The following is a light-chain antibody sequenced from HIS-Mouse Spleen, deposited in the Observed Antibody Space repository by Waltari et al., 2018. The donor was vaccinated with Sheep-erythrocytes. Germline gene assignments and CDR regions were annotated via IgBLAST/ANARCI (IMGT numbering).Light chain of an antibody. J-gene: IGKJ2*01. CDR1: QSVSSSY. Sequence: EIVLTQSPGTLSLSPGERATLSCRASQSVSSSYLAWYQQKPGEAHRLLIDGASSRATGIPDRCSGSDAATDFPLTISRLEPEDFAVYYCQQYGSSPTFGQGTKLEIK. CDR3: QQYGSSPT. CDR2: GAS. V-gene: IGKV3-20*01.